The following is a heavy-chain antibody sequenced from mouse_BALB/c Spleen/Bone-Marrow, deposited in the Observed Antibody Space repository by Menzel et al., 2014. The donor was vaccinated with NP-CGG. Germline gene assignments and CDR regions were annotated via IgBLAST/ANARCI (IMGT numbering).Heavy chain of an antibody. CDR3: ARYRYDYAMDY. Sequence: EVQLQESGPSLVKPSQTLSLTCSVTGDSIXSGYWNWIRKFPGNKLEYMGYISYSGSTYYNPSLKSRISITRDTSKNQYYLQLNSVTTEDTATYYCARYRYDYAMDYWGQGTSVTVSS. J-gene: IGHJ4*01. CDR2: ISYSGST. CDR1: GDSIXSGY. V-gene: IGHV3-8*02.